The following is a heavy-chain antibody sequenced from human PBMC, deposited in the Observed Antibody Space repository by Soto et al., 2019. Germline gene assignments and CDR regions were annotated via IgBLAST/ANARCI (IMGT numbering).Heavy chain of an antibody. CDR3: ARESGGATATLDYYYFYMDV. CDR1: GDSFNDYY. CDR2: INPNGGVT. V-gene: IGHV1-2*04. Sequence: QVPLVQSGAEVRKPGASVTVSCRSSGDSFNDYYIHWVRQAPGQGFEWMGWINPNGGVTKYAQKFQGWVSMTRDTAIRTVYRQLSRLRSDDTAVYYCARESGGATATLDYYYFYMDVWGTGTTVTVSS. D-gene: IGHD5-12*01. J-gene: IGHJ6*03.